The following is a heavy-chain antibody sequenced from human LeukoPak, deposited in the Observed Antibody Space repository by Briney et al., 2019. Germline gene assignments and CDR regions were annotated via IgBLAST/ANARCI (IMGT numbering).Heavy chain of an antibody. D-gene: IGHD3-16*01. Sequence: SETLSLTCTVSGDSISSYYWSWIRQPPGKGLEWIGFIYYSGSTNHNPSLRSRVSISVDTSKNQFSLKLSSMTAADTAVYYCARHLGEVYYFDYWGQGTLVTVSS. CDR1: GDSISSYY. V-gene: IGHV4-59*08. CDR3: ARHLGEVYYFDY. CDR2: IYYSGST. J-gene: IGHJ4*02.